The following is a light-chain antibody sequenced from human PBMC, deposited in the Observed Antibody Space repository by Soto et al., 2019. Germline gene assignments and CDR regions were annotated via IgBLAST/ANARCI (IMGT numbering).Light chain of an antibody. Sequence: DIQLTQFPSFLSASVGDRVTITCRASQDISSFLAWYQQKPGKAPKLLIYAASTLQSGVPSRFSGSGSGTDFTLTISSLQPEDFATYYCQQLNTYLPLTFGGGTTVEIK. V-gene: IGKV1-9*01. J-gene: IGKJ4*01. CDR3: QQLNTYLPLT. CDR1: QDISSF. CDR2: AAS.